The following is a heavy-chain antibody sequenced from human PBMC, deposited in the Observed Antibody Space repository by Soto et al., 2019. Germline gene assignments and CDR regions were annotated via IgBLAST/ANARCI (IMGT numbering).Heavy chain of an antibody. Sequence: GESLKISCKASQYNFTDHWIVRVRQMPGKGLEWMAIIFPSDSEIRINSPFKGQVTISADKSINTAFLQLSSLRVEDTAVYYCAGGPGWVFDLWGRGTLVTVSS. D-gene: IGHD6-19*01. J-gene: IGHJ2*01. CDR1: QYNFTDHW. CDR2: IFPSDSEI. CDR3: AGGPGWVFDL. V-gene: IGHV5-51*01.